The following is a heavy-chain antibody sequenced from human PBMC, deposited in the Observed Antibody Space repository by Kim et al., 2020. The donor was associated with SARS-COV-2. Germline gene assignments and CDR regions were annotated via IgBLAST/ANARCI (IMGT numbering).Heavy chain of an antibody. V-gene: IGHV5-10-1*01. J-gene: IGHJ4*02. Sequence: GESLKIFCNGSGYSFTSYWISRVRQMPGKGLEWMGRIDPSDSYANYSPSFQGHVTISADKSISTAYLQWSSLKASDTAMYYCARQDITGTTNLFDYWGQGTLVTVSS. D-gene: IGHD1-7*01. CDR2: IDPSDSYA. CDR3: ARQDITGTTNLFDY. CDR1: GYSFTSYW.